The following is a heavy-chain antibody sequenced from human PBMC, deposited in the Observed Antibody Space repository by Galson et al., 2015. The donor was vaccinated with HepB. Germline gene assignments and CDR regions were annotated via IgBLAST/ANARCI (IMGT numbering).Heavy chain of an antibody. D-gene: IGHD6-19*01. CDR2: IYPGDSDT. CDR3: ARQAAPGQWDGFDI. CDR1: GYIFPNYW. Sequence: QSGAEVKKPGESLKISCEASGYIFPNYWVGWVRQMPGKGLEWMGIIYPGDSDTRYSPAFQGQVTISADKPTTTAYLQWSSLKASDTAMYYCARQAAPGQWDGFDIWGQGTMVTVSS. J-gene: IGHJ3*02. V-gene: IGHV5-51*01.